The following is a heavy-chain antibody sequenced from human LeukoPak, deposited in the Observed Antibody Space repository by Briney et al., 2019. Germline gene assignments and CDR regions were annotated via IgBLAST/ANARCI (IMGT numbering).Heavy chain of an antibody. J-gene: IGHJ4*02. V-gene: IGHV3-11*04. D-gene: IGHD2-15*01. CDR3: ARFPPYCSGGSCPRH. CDR2: ISSSGSTI. CDR1: GFTFSAYW. Sequence: GGSLRLSCAASGFTFSAYWMSWVRQAPGKGLEWVSYISSSGSTIYYADSVKGRFTISRDNAKNSLYLQMNSLRAEDTAVYYCARFPPYCSGGSCPRHWGQGTLVTVSS.